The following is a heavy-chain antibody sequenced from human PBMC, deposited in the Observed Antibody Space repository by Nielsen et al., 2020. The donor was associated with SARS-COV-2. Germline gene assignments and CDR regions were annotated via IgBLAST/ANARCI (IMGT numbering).Heavy chain of an antibody. J-gene: IGHJ2*01. CDR1: GFTFSSYA. V-gene: IGHV3-23*01. D-gene: IGHD3-22*01. Sequence: GESLKISCAASGFTFSSYAMSWVRQAPGKGPEWVSAISGSGGSTYYADSVKGRFTISRDSSKNTLYLQMNSLRAEDTAVYYCAKGDSSKNWYFDLWGRGTLVAVSS. CDR2: ISGSGGST. CDR3: AKGDSSKNWYFDL.